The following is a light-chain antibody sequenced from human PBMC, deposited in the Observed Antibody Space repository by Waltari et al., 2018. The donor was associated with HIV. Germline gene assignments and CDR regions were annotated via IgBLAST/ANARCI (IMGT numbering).Light chain of an antibody. Sequence: QSALTQPASVSGSPGQSITLSCTGNSSDIASYNLASCYQQHPGKAPKLMIYAGSKRPSGVSKRFSGSKSGNTASLTISGLQAEDEADYYCYSYAGSRTGYVFGTGTKVTVL. CDR3: YSYAGSRTGYV. V-gene: IGLV2-23*01. CDR1: SSDIASYNL. J-gene: IGLJ1*01. CDR2: AGS.